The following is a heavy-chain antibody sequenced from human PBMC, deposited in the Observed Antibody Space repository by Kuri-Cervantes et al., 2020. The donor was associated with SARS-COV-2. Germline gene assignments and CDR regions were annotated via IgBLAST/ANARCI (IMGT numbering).Heavy chain of an antibody. J-gene: IGHJ4*02. CDR3: ACPGKTPAAY. V-gene: IGHV3-7*01. CDR2: IKQDGSEK. CDR1: GFTFSSYW. Sequence: GESLKISCAASGFTFSSYWMSWVRQAPGKGLEWVANIKQDGSEKYYVDSVKGRFTISRDNAKNSLYLQMNSLRAEDTAVYYCACPGKTPAAYWGQGTLVTDSS. D-gene: IGHD2-15*01.